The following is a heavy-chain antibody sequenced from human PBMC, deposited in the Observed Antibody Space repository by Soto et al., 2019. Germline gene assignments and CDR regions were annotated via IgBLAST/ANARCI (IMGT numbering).Heavy chain of an antibody. D-gene: IGHD3-3*01. CDR1: GFTFSSYE. J-gene: IGHJ4*02. V-gene: IGHV3-48*03. Sequence: GGSLRLSCAASGFTFSSYEMNWVRQAPGKGLEWVSYISSSGSTIYYADSVKGRFTISRDNAKNSLYLQMNSLRAEDTAVYYCARLYYDFWSGYLVPGGDYWGQGTLVTVSS. CDR2: ISSSGSTI. CDR3: ARLYYDFWSGYLVPGGDY.